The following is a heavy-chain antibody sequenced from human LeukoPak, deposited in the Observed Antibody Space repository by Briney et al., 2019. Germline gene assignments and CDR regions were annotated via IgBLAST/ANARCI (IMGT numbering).Heavy chain of an antibody. J-gene: IGHJ4*02. CDR2: ISGSGGST. Sequence: GGTLRLSCAASGLTFSSYGMSWVRQAPGKGLEWVSAISGSGGSTYYADSVKGRFTISRDNSKNTLYLQMNSLRAEDTAVYYCAKDWGTTGTTCVGYWGQGTLVTVSS. V-gene: IGHV3-23*01. CDR3: AKDWGTTGTTCVGY. D-gene: IGHD1-1*01. CDR1: GLTFSSYG.